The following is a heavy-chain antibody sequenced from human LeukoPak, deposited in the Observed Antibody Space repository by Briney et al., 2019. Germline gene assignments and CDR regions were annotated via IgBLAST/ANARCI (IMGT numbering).Heavy chain of an antibody. V-gene: IGHV3-11*01. J-gene: IGHJ4*02. D-gene: IGHD1-26*01. CDR1: GFTFTDFC. CDR2: ISSSGTTI. CDR3: ARGARSYTYYFDY. Sequence: GGSLRLSCAASGFTFTDFCMSWIRQAPGKGLEWVSYISSSGTTIYYADSVMGRFTISRDNAKNSLYLQMNSLRAEDTAVYYCARGARSYTYYFDYWGQGTLVTVSS.